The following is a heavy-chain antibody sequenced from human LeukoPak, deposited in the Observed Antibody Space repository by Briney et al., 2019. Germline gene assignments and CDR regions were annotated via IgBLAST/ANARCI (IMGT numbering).Heavy chain of an antibody. CDR3: ANFGSSGYYYGGDY. D-gene: IGHD3-22*01. V-gene: IGHV3-30*18. J-gene: IGHJ4*02. CDR2: ISYDGSNK. Sequence: PGRSLRLACAASGFTFSSYGMHWVRQAPGKGLEWVAVISYDGSNKYYADSVKGRFTISRDNSKNTLYLQMNSLRAEDTAVYYCANFGSSGYYYGGDYWGQGTLVTVSS. CDR1: GFTFSSYG.